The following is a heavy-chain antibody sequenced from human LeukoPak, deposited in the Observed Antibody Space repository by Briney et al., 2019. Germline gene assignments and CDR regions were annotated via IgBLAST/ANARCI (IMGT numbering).Heavy chain of an antibody. CDR1: GFTFSSYA. V-gene: IGHV3-23*01. CDR2: ISGSGGST. Sequence: PGGSLRLSCAASGFTFSSYAMSWVRQAPGKGLEWVSAISGSGGSTYYADSVKGRFTISRDNSKNTLYLQMNSLRAEDTAVYYCAKVRLITMVRGEDYWGQGTLVTVSS. J-gene: IGHJ4*02. CDR3: AKVRLITMVRGEDY. D-gene: IGHD3-10*01.